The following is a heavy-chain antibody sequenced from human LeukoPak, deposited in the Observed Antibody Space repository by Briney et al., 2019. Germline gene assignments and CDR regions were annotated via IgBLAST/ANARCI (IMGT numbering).Heavy chain of an antibody. CDR3: ARDLEGSGSYSY. J-gene: IGHJ4*02. V-gene: IGHV3-21*01. CDR1: GFTFSSYS. Sequence: PGGSLRLSCAAPGFTFSSYSMNCVRQAPGKGLEWVSSISSSSSYIYYADSVKGRFTISRDNAKNSLYLQMNSLRAEDTAVYYCARDLEGSGSYSYWGQGTLVTVSS. CDR2: ISSSSSYI. D-gene: IGHD3-10*01.